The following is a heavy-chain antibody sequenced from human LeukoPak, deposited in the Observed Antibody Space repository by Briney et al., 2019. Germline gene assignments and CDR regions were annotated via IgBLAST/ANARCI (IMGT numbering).Heavy chain of an antibody. CDR1: GGSISSYY. CDR3: ARATYYDFWSGYYGYMDV. Sequence: PSETLSLTCTVSGGSISSYYWSWIRQPPGKGLEWIGYIYYSGSTNYNPSLKSRVTISVDTSKNQFSLKLSSVTAADTAVYYCARATYYDFWSGYYGYMDVWGKGTTVTVSS. V-gene: IGHV4-59*01. D-gene: IGHD3-3*01. CDR2: IYYSGST. J-gene: IGHJ6*03.